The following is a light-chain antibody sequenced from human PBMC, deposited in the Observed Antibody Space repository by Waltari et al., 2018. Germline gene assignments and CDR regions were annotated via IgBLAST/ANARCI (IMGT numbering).Light chain of an antibody. CDR2: YDS. CDR1: NIESKS. CDR3: QVWDDTTNSGV. Sequence: YVVTQPPSLSVAPGKTATLTCGGQNIESKSVNWYQQKPGQAPVLVIFYDSDRPSGSPERFSGSNSGNTATLTITWVEAGDEADYHCQVWDDTTNSGVFGGGTRLTVL. J-gene: IGLJ3*02. V-gene: IGLV3-21*01.